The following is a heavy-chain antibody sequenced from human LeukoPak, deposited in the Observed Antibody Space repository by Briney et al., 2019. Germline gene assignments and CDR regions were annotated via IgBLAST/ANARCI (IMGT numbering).Heavy chain of an antibody. Sequence: PGRSLRLSCAASGFTFDDYAMHWVRQAPGKGLEWVSGISWNSGSIGYADSVKGRFTISRGNAKNSLYLQMNSLRAEDTALYYCAKDGYSSSWNYFDYWGQGTLVTVSS. V-gene: IGHV3-9*01. CDR3: AKDGYSSSWNYFDY. CDR1: GFTFDDYA. J-gene: IGHJ4*02. CDR2: ISWNSGSI. D-gene: IGHD6-13*01.